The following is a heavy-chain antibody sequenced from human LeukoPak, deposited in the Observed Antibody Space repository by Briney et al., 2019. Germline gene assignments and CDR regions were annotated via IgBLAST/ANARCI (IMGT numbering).Heavy chain of an antibody. CDR3: ARVQDYVWGSYRPDAFDI. Sequence: SETLSLTCTVSGGSISSRTYYWGWIRQPPGKGLEWIGSIYYSGSTYYNPSLKSRVTISVDTSKNQFSLKLSSVTAADTAVYYCARVQDYVWGSYRPDAFDIWGQGTMVTVSS. CDR2: IYYSGST. D-gene: IGHD3-16*02. V-gene: IGHV4-39*07. J-gene: IGHJ3*02. CDR1: GGSISSRTYY.